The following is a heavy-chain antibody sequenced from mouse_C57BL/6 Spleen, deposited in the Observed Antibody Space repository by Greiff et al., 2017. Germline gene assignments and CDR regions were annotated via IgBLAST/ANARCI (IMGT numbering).Heavy chain of an antibody. Sequence: EVQLQQSGPELVKPGASVKISCKASGYSFTDYNMNWVKQSNGKSLEWIGVINPNYGTTSYNQKFKGKATLTVDQSSSTAYMQRNSLTSEDSAVYYGARETIYYGNYYAMDYWGQGTSVTVSS. CDR3: ARETIYYGNYYAMDY. D-gene: IGHD2-1*01. CDR1: GYSFTDYN. CDR2: INPNYGTT. J-gene: IGHJ4*01. V-gene: IGHV1-39*01.